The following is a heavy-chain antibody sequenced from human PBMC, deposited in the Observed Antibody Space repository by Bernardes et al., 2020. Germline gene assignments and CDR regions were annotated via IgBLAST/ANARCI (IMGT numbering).Heavy chain of an antibody. CDR3: AHRLPDPPHDVFDM. CDR2: IYWDDDK. J-gene: IGHJ3*02. CDR1: GFSLFTSGVG. Sequence: SGPTLVKPTQTLTLTCSFSGFSLFTSGVGVGWIRQPPGKALEWLALIYWDDDKRYSPSLRSRLTITKDTSINQVVLTMTNMDPVDTATYFCAHRLPDPPHDVFDMWGQGTMVTVSS. V-gene: IGHV2-5*02.